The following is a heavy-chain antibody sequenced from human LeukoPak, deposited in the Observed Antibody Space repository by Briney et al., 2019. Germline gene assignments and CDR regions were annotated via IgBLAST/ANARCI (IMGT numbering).Heavy chain of an antibody. V-gene: IGHV4-31*03. CDR1: GGAPSSDDYY. D-gene: IGHD2/OR15-2a*01. CDR2: SHYSGIT. Sequence: SETLSLTCTVSGGAPSSDDYYWTWIRQHPGKGLEWLGYSHYSGITDYNPSLQSRVTISVDTSQNHFSLHLTSVTAADTAVYYCARYTTLSTNWFDPWGQGTLVTVSS. J-gene: IGHJ5*02. CDR3: ARYTTLSTNWFDP.